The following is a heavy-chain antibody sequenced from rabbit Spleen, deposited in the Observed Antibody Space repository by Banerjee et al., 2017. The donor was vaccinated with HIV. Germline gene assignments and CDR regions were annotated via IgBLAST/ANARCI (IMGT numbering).Heavy chain of an antibody. CDR1: GVSFSGNSY. D-gene: IGHD1-1*01. CDR3: ARDLTGVIGWNFNL. J-gene: IGHJ4*01. CDR2: IDTGSSGFT. Sequence: QSLEESGGDLVKPGASLTLTCIASGVSFSGNSYMCWVRQAPGKGLEWIACIDTGSSGFTYFANWAKGRFTFSKTSSTTVTLQVTSLTAADTATYFCARDLTGVIGWNFNLWGPGTLVTVS. V-gene: IGHV1S40*01.